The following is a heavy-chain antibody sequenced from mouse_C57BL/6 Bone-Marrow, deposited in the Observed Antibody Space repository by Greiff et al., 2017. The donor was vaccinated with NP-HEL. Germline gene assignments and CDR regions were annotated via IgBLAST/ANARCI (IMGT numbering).Heavy chain of an antibody. Sequence: QVQLKESGAELAKPGASVKLSCKASGYTFTSYWMHWVKQRPGQGLEWIGYINPSSGYTKYNQKFKDKATLTADKYTSTAYMQLSSLTYEDSAVYYCARTYYYGRDDFDFWGQGTTLTVSS. CDR3: ARTYYYGRDDFDF. D-gene: IGHD1-1*01. CDR1: GYTFTSYW. CDR2: INPSSGYT. V-gene: IGHV1-7*01. J-gene: IGHJ2*01.